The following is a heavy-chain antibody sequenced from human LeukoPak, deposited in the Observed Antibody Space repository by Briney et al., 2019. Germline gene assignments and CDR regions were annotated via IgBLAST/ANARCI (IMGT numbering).Heavy chain of an antibody. V-gene: IGHV4-4*07. Sequence: SETLSLTCTVSGGSISSYYWSWIRQPAGKGLEWIGRIYTSGSTNYNPSLKSRVTISVDTSKNQFSLKLSSVTAADTAVYYCARRKYYDFWSGYSSDAFDIWGQGTMVTVSS. CDR1: GGSISSYY. D-gene: IGHD3-3*01. CDR2: IYTSGST. CDR3: ARRKYYDFWSGYSSDAFDI. J-gene: IGHJ3*02.